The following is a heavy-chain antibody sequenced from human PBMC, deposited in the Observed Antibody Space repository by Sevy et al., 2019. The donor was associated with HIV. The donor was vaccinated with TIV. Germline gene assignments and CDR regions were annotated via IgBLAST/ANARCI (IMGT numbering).Heavy chain of an antibody. CDR3: ARRGYFDSSNAFDI. CDR1: GGSISSSSYY. V-gene: IGHV4-39*01. J-gene: IGHJ3*02. CDR2: IYYSGST. Sequence: ETLSLTCTVSGGSISSSSYYWGWIRQPPGKGLEWIGSIYYSGSTYYNPSLKSRVTISVDTSKNQFSLKLSSVTAADTAVYYCARRGYFDSSNAFDIWGQGTMVTVSS. D-gene: IGHD3-9*01.